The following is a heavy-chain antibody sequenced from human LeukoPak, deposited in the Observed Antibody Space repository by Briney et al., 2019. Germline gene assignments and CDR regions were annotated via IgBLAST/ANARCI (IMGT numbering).Heavy chain of an antibody. CDR1: GGTFITYA. Sequence: ASVKVSCKASGGTFITYAISWVRQAPGQGLEWMGGIVPVFGTTNYAQKFQGRVTMTRDTSTSTVYMELSSLRSEDTAVYYCARAGYDSSGYYYSFDYWGQGTLVTVSS. CDR2: IVPVFGTT. V-gene: IGHV1-69*05. CDR3: ARAGYDSSGYYYSFDY. J-gene: IGHJ4*02. D-gene: IGHD3-22*01.